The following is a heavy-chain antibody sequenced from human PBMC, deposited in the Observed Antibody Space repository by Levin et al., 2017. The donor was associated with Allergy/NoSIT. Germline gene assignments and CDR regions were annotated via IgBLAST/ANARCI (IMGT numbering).Heavy chain of an antibody. CDR2: IYYSGNI. Sequence: SETLSLTCSVSGDSISSSNYYWGWIRQPPGKGLEWIGSIYYSGNIYYNPSLKSRVTISVDTSKNQFSLKMSSVTTADTAVYYCARSSIGTTAGDNWFDPWGQGTLVTVSS. J-gene: IGHJ5*02. CDR1: GDSISSSNYY. V-gene: IGHV4-39*01. D-gene: IGHD1-1*01. CDR3: ARSSIGTTAGDNWFDP.